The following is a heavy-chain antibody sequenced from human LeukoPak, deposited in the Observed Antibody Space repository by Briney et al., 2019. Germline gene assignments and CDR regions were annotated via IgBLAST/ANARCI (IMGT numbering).Heavy chain of an antibody. V-gene: IGHV3-23*01. CDR1: GFTFSSYA. CDR2: ISGSGGST. CDR3: AKDLFYCSSTSCFLFDY. D-gene: IGHD2-2*01. J-gene: IGHJ4*02. Sequence: GGSLRLSCAASGFTFSSYAMSWVRQAPGKGLEWVSAISGSGGSTYYADSVKGRFTISRDNSKNTLYLQMNSLRAEDTAVYYCAKDLFYCSSTSCFLFDYWGQGTLVTVSS.